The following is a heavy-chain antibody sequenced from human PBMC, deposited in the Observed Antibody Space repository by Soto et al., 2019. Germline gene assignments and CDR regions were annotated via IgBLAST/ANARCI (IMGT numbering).Heavy chain of an antibody. Sequence: SETLSLTCIVSGGSMRSYYWNWRRQPAGKGLEWIGRIYIRGDANYNPSVKSRVTMSVDTSKNEFSLRLNSVTAVDTAVYSCAGIGEDVYYGMDVWGQGTTVTGSA. J-gene: IGHJ6*01. CDR3: AGIGEDVYYGMDV. CDR2: IYIRGDA. CDR1: GGSMRSYY. V-gene: IGHV4-4*07. D-gene: IGHD2-21*01.